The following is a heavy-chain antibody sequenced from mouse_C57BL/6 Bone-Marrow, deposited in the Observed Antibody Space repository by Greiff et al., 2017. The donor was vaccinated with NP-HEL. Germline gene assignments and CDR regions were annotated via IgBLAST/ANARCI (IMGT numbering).Heavy chain of an antibody. CDR3: AKMGLPDAWYFDV. CDR1: GYTFTSYW. V-gene: IGHV1-50*01. J-gene: IGHJ1*03. CDR2: IDPSDSYT. Sequence: VKLQQPGAELVKPGASVKLSCKASGYTFTSYWMQWVKQRPGQGLEWIGEIDPSDSYTNYNQKFKGKATLTVDTSSSTAYMQLSSLTSEDSAVYYCAKMGLPDAWYFDVWGTGTTVTVSS. D-gene: IGHD2-1*01.